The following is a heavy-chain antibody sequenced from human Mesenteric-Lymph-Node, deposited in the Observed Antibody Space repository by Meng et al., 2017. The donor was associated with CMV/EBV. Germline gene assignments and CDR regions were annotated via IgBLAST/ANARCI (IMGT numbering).Heavy chain of an antibody. CDR1: GGSLSGYY. CDR3: ASPLYDFWSGFNDAFDI. CDR2: INHSGST. V-gene: IGHV4-34*01. Sequence: SETLSLTCAVYGGSLSGYYWSWIRQPPGKGLEWIGEINHSGSTNYNPSLKSRVTISVDTSKNQFSLKLSSVTAADTAVYYCASPLYDFWSGFNDAFDIWGQGTMVTVSS. D-gene: IGHD3-3*01. J-gene: IGHJ3*02.